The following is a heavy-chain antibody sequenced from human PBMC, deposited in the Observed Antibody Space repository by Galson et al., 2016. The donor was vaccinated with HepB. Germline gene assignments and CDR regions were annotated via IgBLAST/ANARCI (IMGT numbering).Heavy chain of an antibody. J-gene: IGHJ6*04. CDR3: ARDRGMYYYFGMAG. V-gene: IGHV3-20*04. D-gene: IGHD3-10*01. CDR1: GVNFDDYG. Sequence: SLRLSCAASGVNFDDYGMTWVRQAPGKGLEWVAGITWDGDSTAYADSVTGRFTISRDNAKSSLFLQMNIHRPEDTALYYCARDRGMYYYFGMAGCGKGTTLTVYS. CDR2: ITWDGDST.